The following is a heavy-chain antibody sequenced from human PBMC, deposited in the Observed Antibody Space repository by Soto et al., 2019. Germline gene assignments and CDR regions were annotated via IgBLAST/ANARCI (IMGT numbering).Heavy chain of an antibody. CDR3: AKDRSQGAVAGTSDFDY. Sequence: PGGSLRLSCAAPGFSFSSYALNWARQAPGKGLEWVSTISGRGGRAYYADSVKGRFTISRDNSKNALYLQLDSLRAEDTAVYYCAKDRSQGAVAGTSDFDYWGQGTLVTVSS. CDR1: GFSFSSYA. J-gene: IGHJ4*02. D-gene: IGHD6-19*01. V-gene: IGHV3-23*01. CDR2: ISGRGGRA.